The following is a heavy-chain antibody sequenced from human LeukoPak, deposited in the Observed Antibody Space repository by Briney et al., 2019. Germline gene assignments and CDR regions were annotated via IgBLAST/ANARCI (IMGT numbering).Heavy chain of an antibody. J-gene: IGHJ4*02. Sequence: AGGSLRLSCTASGFTFSSYAMSWVRQTPGKGLEWVASIKHDGSEKYYVDSVRGRFTISRDNTMNSLYLQMSSLRAEDTAVYYCATDRGWRTSGYYLYYFEYWGQGTLVTYS. CDR2: IKHDGSEK. CDR3: ATDRGWRTSGYYLYYFEY. V-gene: IGHV3-7*01. D-gene: IGHD3-3*01. CDR1: GFTFSSYA.